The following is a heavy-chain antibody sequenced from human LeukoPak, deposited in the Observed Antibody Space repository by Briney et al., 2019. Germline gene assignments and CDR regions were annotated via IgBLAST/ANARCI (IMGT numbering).Heavy chain of an antibody. J-gene: IGHJ5*02. CDR2: IYYSGST. Sequence: PSETLSLTCTVSGGSISSSSYYWGWIRQPPGKGLKWIGSIYYSGSTYYNPSLKSRVTISVDTSKNQFSLKLSSVTAADTAVYYCASSSWSPHNWFDPWGQGTLVTVSS. D-gene: IGHD6-13*01. CDR1: GGSISSSSYY. CDR3: ASSSWSPHNWFDP. V-gene: IGHV4-39*01.